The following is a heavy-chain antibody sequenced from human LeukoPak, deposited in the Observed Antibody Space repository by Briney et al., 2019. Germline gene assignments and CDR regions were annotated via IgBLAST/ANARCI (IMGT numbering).Heavy chain of an antibody. CDR2: MNPNSGNT. Sequence: ASVKVSCKASGYTFTSYDINWVRQATGQGLEWMGWMNPNSGNTGYAQKFQGRVTITRNSSISTAYMELSSLRSEDTAVYYCARAGGSSASHYYYYYYMDVWGKGTTVTVSS. V-gene: IGHV1-8*03. CDR3: ARAGGSSASHYYYYYYMDV. D-gene: IGHD6-6*01. J-gene: IGHJ6*03. CDR1: GYTFTSYD.